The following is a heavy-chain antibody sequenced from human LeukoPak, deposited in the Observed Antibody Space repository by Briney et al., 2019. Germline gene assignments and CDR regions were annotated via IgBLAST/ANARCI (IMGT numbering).Heavy chain of an antibody. CDR2: IYHSGST. J-gene: IGHJ4*02. V-gene: IGHV4-30-2*01. CDR1: GGSISSGGYS. CDR3: ARYSSGWYEGNFDY. D-gene: IGHD6-19*01. Sequence: SQTLSLTCAVSGGSISSGGYSWSWIRQPPGKGLEWIGYIYHSGSTYYNPSLKSRVTISVDRSKNQFSLKLSSVTAADTAVYYRARYSSGWYEGNFDYWGQGTLVTVSS.